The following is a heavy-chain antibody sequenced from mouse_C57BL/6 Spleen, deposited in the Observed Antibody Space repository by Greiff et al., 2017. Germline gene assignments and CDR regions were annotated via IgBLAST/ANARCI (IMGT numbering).Heavy chain of an antibody. CDR3: TSKGGHPRSQGDCDY. Sequence: VQLQQSGAELVRPGASVTLSCKASGYTFTDYDMHWVKQTPVHGLEWIGAIDPETGGTASNQKFTGKAILTADKSASTAYVELRSLTSEDSAVYDCTSKGGHPRSQGDCDYGGQGTTLTVSS. J-gene: IGHJ2*01. D-gene: IGHD3-3*01. CDR2: IDPETGGT. CDR1: GYTFTDYD. V-gene: IGHV1-15*01.